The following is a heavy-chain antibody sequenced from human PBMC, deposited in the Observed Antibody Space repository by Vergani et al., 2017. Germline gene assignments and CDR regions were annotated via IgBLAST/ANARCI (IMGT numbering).Heavy chain of an antibody. V-gene: IGHV3-23*01. D-gene: IGHD6-19*01. J-gene: IGHJ4*02. CDR3: AKEVSRYSSGWYGGVTFDY. CDR2: ISGSGGST. Sequence: EVQLLESGGGLVQPGGSLRLSCAASGFTFSSYAMSWVRQAPGKGLEWVSAISGSGGSTYYADSVKGRFTISRDNSKNTLYLQMNSLRAEDTAVYYCAKEVSRYSSGWYGGVTFDYWGLGTLVTVSS. CDR1: GFTFSSYA.